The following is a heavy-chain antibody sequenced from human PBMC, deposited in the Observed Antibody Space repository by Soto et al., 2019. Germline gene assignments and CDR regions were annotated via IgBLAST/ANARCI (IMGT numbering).Heavy chain of an antibody. D-gene: IGHD2-2*01. J-gene: IGHJ6*02. V-gene: IGHV4-30-4*01. CDR1: GGSIRSGDYY. CDR3: VRGHCSTTSCSPYYYYYAMDV. Sequence: PSETLSLTCTVSGGSIRSGDYYWSWIRQPPGKGLEWIGYIDDRGSTHHNPSLESRVTMSVDMSKNQFSLKLSSVTAADTAVYFCVRGHCSTTSCSPYYYYYAMDVWGQGTTVTVSS. CDR2: IDDRGST.